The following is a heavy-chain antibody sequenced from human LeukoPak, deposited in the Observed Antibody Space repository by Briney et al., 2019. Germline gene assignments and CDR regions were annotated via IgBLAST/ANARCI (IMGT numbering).Heavy chain of an antibody. Sequence: SETLSLTCTVSGGSISSWYWSWIRQPAGKRLEWIGHIKSGGSTNYNPSLKSRVTMSVETSKNQFSLKLDSVTAADTAVYYCAGDTGQQPYPDYWGQGALVTVSS. CDR1: GGSISSWY. J-gene: IGHJ4*02. CDR3: AGDTGQQPYPDY. D-gene: IGHD6-13*01. CDR2: IKSGGST. V-gene: IGHV4-4*07.